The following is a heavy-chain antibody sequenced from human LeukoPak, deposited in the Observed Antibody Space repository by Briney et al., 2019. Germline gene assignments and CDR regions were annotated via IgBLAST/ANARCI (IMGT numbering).Heavy chain of an antibody. CDR3: AKSFWISGWYVGFDS. Sequence: SETLSLTCSVSGGSITTGGSSWTWIRQSAEKGLEWIGRISTRGSTTYNPSLESRVSISLDTSKNQFSLKLNSVTAADTAVYYCAKSFWISGWYVGFDSWGQGTLATVSS. J-gene: IGHJ4*02. CDR2: ISTRGST. V-gene: IGHV4-61*02. D-gene: IGHD6-19*01. CDR1: GGSITTGGSS.